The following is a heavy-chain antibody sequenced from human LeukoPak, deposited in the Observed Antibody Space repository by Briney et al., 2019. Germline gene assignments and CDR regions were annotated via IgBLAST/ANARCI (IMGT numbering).Heavy chain of an antibody. CDR3: ARGGVRYFDWLFSDY. CDR2: TYHSGST. Sequence: SETLSLTCTVSGYSVSSGYYWGWIRQPPGKGLEWIGSTYHSGSTYYNPSLKSRVTISVDTSKNQFSLKLSSVTAADTAVYYCARGGVRYFDWLFSDYWGQGTLVTVSS. CDR1: GYSVSSGYY. J-gene: IGHJ4*02. V-gene: IGHV4-38-2*02. D-gene: IGHD3-9*01.